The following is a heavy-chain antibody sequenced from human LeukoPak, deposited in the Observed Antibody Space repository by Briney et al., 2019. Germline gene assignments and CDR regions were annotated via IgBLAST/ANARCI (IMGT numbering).Heavy chain of an antibody. CDR3: ARCSTMVRGVIRRLDYMDV. J-gene: IGHJ6*03. Sequence: SETLSLTCAVAGGSISSYYWSWIRQPPGKRLEWIGYIYYSGSTNYNPSLKSRVTISVDTSKNQFSLQLSSVTAADTAVYYCARCSTMVRGVIRRLDYMDVWGKGTTVTVSS. CDR1: GGSISSYY. V-gene: IGHV4-59*01. CDR2: IYYSGST. D-gene: IGHD3-10*01.